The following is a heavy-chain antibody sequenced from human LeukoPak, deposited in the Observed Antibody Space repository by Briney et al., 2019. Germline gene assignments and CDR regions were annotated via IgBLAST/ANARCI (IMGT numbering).Heavy chain of an antibody. CDR1: GYNFINYW. D-gene: IGHD6-6*01. J-gene: IGHJ5*02. CDR3: ARGEYSNSSYWLDP. CDR2: ISPGDSDT. V-gene: IGHV5-51*01. Sequence: GESLKISCKGSGYNFINYWIGWVRQMPGKGLEWMVMISPGDSDTRYSPSFQGQVTISADKSISTVYLQWSSLKASDTAMYFCARGEYSNSSYWLDPWGQGTLVTVSS.